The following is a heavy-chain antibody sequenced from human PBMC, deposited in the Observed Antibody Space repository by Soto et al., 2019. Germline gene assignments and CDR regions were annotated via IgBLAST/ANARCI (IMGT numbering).Heavy chain of an antibody. V-gene: IGHV3-30*18. Sequence: QVQLVESGGGVVQPGRSLRLSCAASGFTFSSYGMHWVRQAPGKGLEWVAVISYDGSNKYYADSVKGRFTISRDYSKNTRYLQMNSLRAEDTAVYYCAKDSHNCSGGSCYSFFYYYMDVWGKGTTVTVSS. J-gene: IGHJ6*03. CDR2: ISYDGSNK. CDR3: AKDSHNCSGGSCYSFFYYYMDV. CDR1: GFTFSSYG. D-gene: IGHD2-15*01.